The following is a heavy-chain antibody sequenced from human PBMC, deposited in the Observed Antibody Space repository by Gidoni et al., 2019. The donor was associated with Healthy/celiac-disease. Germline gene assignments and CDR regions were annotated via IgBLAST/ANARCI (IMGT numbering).Heavy chain of an antibody. D-gene: IGHD7-27*01. CDR2: ISSSGSTI. Sequence: EVQLVESGGGLVQPGGSLRLSCAASGFTFSSYEMNWVRQAPGKGLEWVSYISSSGSTIYYADSVKGRFTISRDNAKNSLYLQMNSLRAEDTAVYYCARGGTGDYAFDIWGQGTMVTVSS. CDR3: ARGGTGDYAFDI. J-gene: IGHJ3*02. CDR1: GFTFSSYE. V-gene: IGHV3-48*03.